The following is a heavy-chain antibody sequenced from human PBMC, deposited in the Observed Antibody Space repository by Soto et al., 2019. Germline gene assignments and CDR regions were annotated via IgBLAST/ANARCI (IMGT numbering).Heavy chain of an antibody. Sequence: EVQLLESGGGLVQPGGSLRVSCAGSGFTFNSYAMSWVRQVPGKGLEWVSAISGSGGSTYYADSVKGRFTISRDNSKNTLYLQMNSLRADDTAVYYCAKGGGAYAFDIWGQGTMVTVSS. V-gene: IGHV3-23*01. D-gene: IGHD3-10*01. CDR2: ISGSGGST. CDR1: GFTFNSYA. J-gene: IGHJ3*02. CDR3: AKGGGAYAFDI.